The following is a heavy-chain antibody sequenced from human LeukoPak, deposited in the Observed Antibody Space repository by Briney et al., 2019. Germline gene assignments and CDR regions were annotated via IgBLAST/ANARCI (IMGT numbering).Heavy chain of an antibody. J-gene: IGHJ3*02. CDR1: GYTFTGYY. CDR3: ARDLEEMASIFIAFDI. Sequence: ASVKVSCKASGYTFTGYYMHWVRQAPGQGLEWMGWINPNSGGTNYAQKFQGRVTMTRDTSISTAYMELSRLRSDDTAVYYCARDLEEMASIFIAFDIWGQGTMVTVSS. D-gene: IGHD5-24*01. V-gene: IGHV1-2*02. CDR2: INPNSGGT.